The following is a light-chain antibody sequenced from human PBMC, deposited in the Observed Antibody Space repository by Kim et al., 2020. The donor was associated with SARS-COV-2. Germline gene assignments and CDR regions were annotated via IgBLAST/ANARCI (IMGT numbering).Light chain of an antibody. CDR2: LNSDGSH. CDR3: QTWGTGTNWV. V-gene: IGLV4-69*01. Sequence: QPVLTQSPSASASLGASVKLTCTLSSGHSSYATAWHQQQPEKGPRYLMKLNSDGSHSKGDGIPDRFSGSSSGAERYLTISSLQSEDEADYYCQTWGTGTNWVFGGGTKLTVL. J-gene: IGLJ3*02. CDR1: SGHSSYA.